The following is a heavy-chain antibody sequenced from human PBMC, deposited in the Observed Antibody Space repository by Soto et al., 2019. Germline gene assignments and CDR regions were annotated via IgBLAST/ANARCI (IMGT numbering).Heavy chain of an antibody. D-gene: IGHD2-15*01. J-gene: IGHJ3*02. CDR1: GGTFSSYA. Sequence: QVQLVQSGAEVKKPGSSVKVSCKASGGTFSSYAISWVRQAPGQGLEWMGGIIPIFGTTNYAQKFQGRVTLTADESTSTAYMELSSLRSEDTAVYYCARDCSGGSCYSGAFDIWGQGTIVTVSS. V-gene: IGHV1-69*01. CDR3: ARDCSGGSCYSGAFDI. CDR2: IIPIFGTT.